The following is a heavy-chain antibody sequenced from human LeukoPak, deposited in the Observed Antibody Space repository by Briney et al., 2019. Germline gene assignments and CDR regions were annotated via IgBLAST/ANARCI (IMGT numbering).Heavy chain of an antibody. Sequence: GESLKISCQGSGYXFSSFYIGWVRQLPGKGLEWMGNIFPADSDTTYSPSFQGQVTMPADKSISTAYLQWSSLKASDTAMYYCARRYYDKRAFDIWGQGTMVTVSS. CDR2: IFPADSDT. V-gene: IGHV5-51*01. D-gene: IGHD3-22*01. CDR3: ARRYYDKRAFDI. CDR1: GYXFSSFY. J-gene: IGHJ3*02.